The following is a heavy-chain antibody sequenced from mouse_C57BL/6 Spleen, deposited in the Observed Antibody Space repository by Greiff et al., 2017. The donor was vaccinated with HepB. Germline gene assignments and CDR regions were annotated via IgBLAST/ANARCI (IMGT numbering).Heavy chain of an antibody. D-gene: IGHD3-2*02. J-gene: IGHJ3*01. CDR1: GYTFTDYY. CDR2: INPYNGGT. CDR3: AGDSSGYLAGFAY. Sequence: EVQLQQSGPVLVKPGASVKMSCKASGYTFTDYYMNWVKQSHGKSLEWIGVINPYNGGTSYNQKFKGKATLTVDKSSSTAYMELNSLTSEDSAVYYCAGDSSGYLAGFAYWGQGTLVTVSA. V-gene: IGHV1-19*01.